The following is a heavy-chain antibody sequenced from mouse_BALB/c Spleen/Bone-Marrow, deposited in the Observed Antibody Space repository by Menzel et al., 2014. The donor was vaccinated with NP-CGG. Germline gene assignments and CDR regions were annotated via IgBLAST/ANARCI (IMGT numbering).Heavy chain of an antibody. Sequence: QVQLKESGAELVMPGASVKMSCKASGYTFTDYWMHWVKQRPGQGLEWIGAIDTSDSYTSYNQKFKGKATLTVDESSSTAYMQLSSLTSEDSAVYYCARSDYRYDPFAYWGQGTLVPVSA. J-gene: IGHJ3*01. CDR3: ARSDYRYDPFAY. CDR1: GYTFTDYW. D-gene: IGHD2-14*01. CDR2: IDTSDSYT. V-gene: IGHV1-69*01.